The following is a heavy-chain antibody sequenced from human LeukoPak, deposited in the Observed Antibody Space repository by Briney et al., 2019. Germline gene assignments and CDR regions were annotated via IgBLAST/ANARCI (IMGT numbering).Heavy chain of an antibody. CDR2: IYYSGST. J-gene: IGHJ4*02. V-gene: IGHV4-59*08. CDR3: ASSTGGSCCGWVNY. Sequence: SETLSLTCTVSGGSISSYYWSWIRQPPGKGLEWIGYIYYSGSTNYNPSLKSRVTISVDTSKNQFSLKLSSVTAADTAVYYCASSTGGSCCGWVNYWGQGTLVTVSS. D-gene: IGHD2-15*01. CDR1: GGSISSYY.